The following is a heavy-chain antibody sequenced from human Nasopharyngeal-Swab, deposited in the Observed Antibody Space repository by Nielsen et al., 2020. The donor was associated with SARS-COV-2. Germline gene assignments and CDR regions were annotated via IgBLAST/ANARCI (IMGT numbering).Heavy chain of an antibody. J-gene: IGHJ4*02. V-gene: IGHV1-2*02. CDR3: ARLPTALVGWKDY. CDR2: INPNSGGT. Sequence: ASVKVSCKASGYTFTGYYMHWVRQAPGQGLEWMGWINPNSGGTNYAQKFQGRVTMTRDTSISTAYMELSRLRSDDTAVYYCARLPTALVGWKDYWGQGTPVTVSS. CDR1: GYTFTGYY. D-gene: IGHD5-18*01.